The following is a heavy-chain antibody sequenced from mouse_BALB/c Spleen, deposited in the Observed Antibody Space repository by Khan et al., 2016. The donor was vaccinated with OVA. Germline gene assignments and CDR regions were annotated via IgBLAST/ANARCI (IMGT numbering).Heavy chain of an antibody. V-gene: IGHV1-20*02. Sequence: EVQLQQSGPELVKPGASVKISCKASGYSFTGYFMNWVMQSHGKRLEWIGRINPHIGETFYNQKFTDKAILTVDESSTTAHLETRSLASEDSAVYYCARKNGSDFDYWGQGTTLTVSS. J-gene: IGHJ2*01. CDR2: INPHIGET. CDR1: GYSFTGYF. D-gene: IGHD1-1*01. CDR3: ARKNGSDFDY.